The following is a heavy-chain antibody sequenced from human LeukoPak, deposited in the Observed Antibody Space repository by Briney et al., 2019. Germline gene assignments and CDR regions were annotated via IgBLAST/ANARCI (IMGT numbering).Heavy chain of an antibody. D-gene: IGHD3-3*01. Sequence: SETLSLTCTVSGGSISSYYWSWIRQPPGKGLEWIGYIYYSGSTNYNPSLKSRVTISVDTSKNQFPLKLSSVTAADTAVYYCARLIYYDFWSVRYHMDVWGKGTTVTVSS. J-gene: IGHJ6*03. V-gene: IGHV4-59*01. CDR1: GGSISSYY. CDR3: ARLIYYDFWSVRYHMDV. CDR2: IYYSGST.